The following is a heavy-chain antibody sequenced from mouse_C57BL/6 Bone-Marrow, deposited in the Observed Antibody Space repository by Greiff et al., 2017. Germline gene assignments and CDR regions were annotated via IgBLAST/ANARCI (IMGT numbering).Heavy chain of an antibody. V-gene: IGHV1-9*01. D-gene: IGHD2-2*01. CDR3: ARRSPLCLRRHYFDS. J-gene: IGHJ2*01. CDR2: ILPGSGST. CDR1: GYTFTGYW. Sequence: VQLQQSGAELMKPGASVKLSCKATGYTFTGYWIEWVKQRTGHGLEWIGEILPGSGSTNYKEKFKGKATFTSDTAYNTAYMQLSSLTTEDSAIYYCARRSPLCLRRHYFDSWGQGTTLTVSS.